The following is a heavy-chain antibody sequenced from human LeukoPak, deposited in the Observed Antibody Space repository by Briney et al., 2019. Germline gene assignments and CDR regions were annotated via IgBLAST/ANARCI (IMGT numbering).Heavy chain of an antibody. V-gene: IGHV1-18*01. CDR2: ISAYNGNT. J-gene: IGHJ5*02. D-gene: IGHD3-10*01. CDR3: ARDYGSGSYYNVIFDP. Sequence: ASVKVSCKASGYTFTSYGISWVRQAPGQGLEWMGWISAYNGNTNYAQKLQGRATMTTDTSTSTAYMELRSLRSDDTAVYYCARDYGSGSYYNVIFDPWGQGTLVTVSS. CDR1: GYTFTSYG.